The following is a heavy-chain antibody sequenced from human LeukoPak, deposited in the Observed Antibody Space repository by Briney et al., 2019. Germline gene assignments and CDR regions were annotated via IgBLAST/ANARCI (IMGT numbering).Heavy chain of an antibody. D-gene: IGHD4-17*01. CDR1: GFTFSSYG. Sequence: GGSLRLSCAASGFTFSSYGVHWVRQAPGKGLEWVAVISYDGSKRYYADSVKGRFTISRDNSKNTLYLQMNSLTAEDTAVYYCAKEHGDSHFDYWGQGTLVTVSS. J-gene: IGHJ4*02. CDR3: AKEHGDSHFDY. CDR2: ISYDGSKR. V-gene: IGHV3-30*18.